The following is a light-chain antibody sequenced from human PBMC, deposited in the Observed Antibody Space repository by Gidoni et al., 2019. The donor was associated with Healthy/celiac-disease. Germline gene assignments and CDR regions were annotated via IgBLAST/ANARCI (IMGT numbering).Light chain of an antibody. V-gene: IGKV2-28*01. CDR2: LGS. J-gene: IGKJ2*04. CDR1: QSLLHSNGYNY. Sequence: DIGMTQYPLSLPVTPGEPASISCRSSQSLLHSNGYNYLDWYLQKPGQSPQLLIYLGSNRASGVPYRFSGSGSGTDFTLKISRVEAEDVGVYYCMQALQTPRSFGQGTKLEIK. CDR3: MQALQTPRS.